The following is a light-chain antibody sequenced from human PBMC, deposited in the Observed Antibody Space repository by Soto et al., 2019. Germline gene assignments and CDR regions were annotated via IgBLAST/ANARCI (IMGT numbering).Light chain of an antibody. CDR2: RIS. CDR1: QSVCSS. CDR3: QQHYQWPIT. Sequence: IVLTQSPDFLSVSPGERASLSCRASQSVCSSLAWYQQKPGQAPRLLFYRISTRATGIPARFSGSGSGTEFTLTINSLQSEDFAVYYCQQHYQWPITFGQGTRLEIK. J-gene: IGKJ5*01. V-gene: IGKV3D-15*01.